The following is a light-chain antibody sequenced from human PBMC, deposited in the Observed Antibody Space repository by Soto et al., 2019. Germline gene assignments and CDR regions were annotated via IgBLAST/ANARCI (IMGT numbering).Light chain of an antibody. CDR2: GTS. V-gene: IGKV1-12*01. CDR1: QVINNW. J-gene: IGKJ1*01. CDR3: QQATSFPWT. Sequence: DIQMTQSPSSVSASVGDRVTITCRASQVINNWLAWYQQKPGEAPKVLIYGTSSLQSGVPSRFSGSGSGTDFTLTISSLHPEDFATYFCQQATSFPWTFGQGTEVEIK.